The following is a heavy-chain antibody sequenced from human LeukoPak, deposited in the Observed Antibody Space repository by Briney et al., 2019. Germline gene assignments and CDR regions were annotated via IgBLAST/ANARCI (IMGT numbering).Heavy chain of an antibody. CDR1: EFTFSSYD. D-gene: IGHD3-10*01. Sequence: GGSLRLSCAASEFTFSSYDMHWVRQAPGRGLEWVAIISSDGNVKYYADSVKGRFTISRDNSKDTLYLQMNGLSAEATAMYYCAKGWGYYTSGTYYNRIPDPWGQGTLVTVSS. V-gene: IGHV3-30*18. CDR3: AKGWGYYTSGTYYNRIPDP. J-gene: IGHJ5*02. CDR2: ISSDGNVK.